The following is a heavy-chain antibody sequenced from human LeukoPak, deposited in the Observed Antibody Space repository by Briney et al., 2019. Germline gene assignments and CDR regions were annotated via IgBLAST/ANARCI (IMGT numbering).Heavy chain of an antibody. D-gene: IGHD3-16*01. CDR3: ARRMITFGGVVDY. CDR1: GYTFSSYW. V-gene: IGHV5-51*01. J-gene: IGHJ4*02. Sequence: GESLRISCKGSGYTFSSYWIGWVRQMPGKGLEWMGITYPGDSDTRYSPSLQGQVTISVDTSIGTAYLQWSSLKASDTAIYYCARRMITFGGVVDYWGQGTLVTVSS. CDR2: TYPGDSDT.